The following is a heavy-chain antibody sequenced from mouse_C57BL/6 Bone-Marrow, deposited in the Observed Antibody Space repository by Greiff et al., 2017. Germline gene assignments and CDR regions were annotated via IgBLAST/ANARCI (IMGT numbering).Heavy chain of an antibody. J-gene: IGHJ4*01. CDR2: ISSGGDYI. CDR3: TKDLFFAIDY. V-gene: IGHV5-9-1*02. CDR1: GFTFSSYA. D-gene: IGHD6-2*01. Sequence: EVHLVESGAGLVKPGGSLKLSCAASGFTFSSYAMSWVRQTPEKRLEWVAYISSGGDYIYYADTVKGRFTISRDNARNTLYLQMRSLKSEDTAMXYCTKDLFFAIDYWGQGTSVTVSS.